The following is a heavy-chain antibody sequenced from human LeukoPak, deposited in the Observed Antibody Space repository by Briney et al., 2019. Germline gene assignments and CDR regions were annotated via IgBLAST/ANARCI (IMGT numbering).Heavy chain of an antibody. CDR1: GFTFSSYG. CDR2: IWYGGSNK. D-gene: IGHD1-7*01. Sequence: GRSLRLSCAASGFTFSSYGMHWVRQAPGKGLEWVAVIWYGGSNKYYADSVKGRFTISRDNSKNTLYLQMNSLRAEDTAVYYCARESLELRYFDYWGQGTLVTVSS. V-gene: IGHV3-33*01. CDR3: ARESLELRYFDY. J-gene: IGHJ4*02.